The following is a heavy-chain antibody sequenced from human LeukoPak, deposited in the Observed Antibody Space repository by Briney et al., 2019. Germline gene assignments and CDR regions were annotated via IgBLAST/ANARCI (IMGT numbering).Heavy chain of an antibody. CDR1: GYTFTGYY. J-gene: IGHJ4*02. V-gene: IGHV1-2*02. D-gene: IGHD3-10*01. CDR2: INPTSGGT. Sequence: ASVKVSCKASGYTFTGYYMHWVRQAPGQGLEWMGWINPTSGGTNYAQKFQDRVTMTRDTSISTAYMEVGRLRSADTAVYYCARDSGRGFQNFDYWGQGTLVTVSS. CDR3: ARDSGRGFQNFDY.